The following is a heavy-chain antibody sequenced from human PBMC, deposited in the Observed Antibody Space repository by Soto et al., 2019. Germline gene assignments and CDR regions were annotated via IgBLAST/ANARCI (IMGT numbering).Heavy chain of an antibody. CDR2: IYYSGST. CDR1: GGSISSGDYY. CDR3: ARGGSMRQFDY. Sequence: PWETLSLTCTVSGGSISSGDYYWSWIRQPPGKGLEWIGYIYYSGSTYYNPSLKSRVTISVDTSKNQFSLKLSSVTAADTAVYYCARGGSMRQFDYWGQGTLVTVSS. J-gene: IGHJ4*02. V-gene: IGHV4-30-4*01. D-gene: IGHD3-16*01.